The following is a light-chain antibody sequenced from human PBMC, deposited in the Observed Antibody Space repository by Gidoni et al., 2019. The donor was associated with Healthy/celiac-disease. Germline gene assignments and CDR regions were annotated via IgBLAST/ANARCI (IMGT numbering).Light chain of an antibody. J-gene: IGLJ2*01. Sequence: SYELTQPPSVSVSPGQTASITCSGHKLGDKYACWYQQKPGQSPVLVSSHASKRPSGTPERFSGSNSGNTATLTISGTQAMDEADYYCQAWDSSTVVFGGGTKLTVL. V-gene: IGLV3-1*01. CDR1: KLGDKY. CDR2: HAS. CDR3: QAWDSSTVV.